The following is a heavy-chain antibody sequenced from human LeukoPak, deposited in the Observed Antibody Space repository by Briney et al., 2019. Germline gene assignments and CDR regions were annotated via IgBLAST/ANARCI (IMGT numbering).Heavy chain of an antibody. CDR1: GYTFTSYY. J-gene: IGHJ4*02. Sequence: ASVKVSCKASGYTFTSYYMHWVRQAPGQGLEWMGLTNPSGGSTSYAQKFQGRVTMARDTSTSTVYMELSSLRSEDTAVYYCARASAYCGGDCYSQYFDYWGQGTLVTVSS. V-gene: IGHV1-46*01. CDR2: TNPSGGST. CDR3: ARASAYCGGDCYSQYFDY. D-gene: IGHD2-21*02.